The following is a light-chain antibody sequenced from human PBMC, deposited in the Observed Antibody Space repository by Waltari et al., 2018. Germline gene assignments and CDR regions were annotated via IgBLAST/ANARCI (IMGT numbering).Light chain of an antibody. CDR3: ATWDNSLTAVV. Sequence: QSVLTQPPSVSAPPGQKVTISCSGSSSNIGNYLVSWYHQLPGATPKLLIYDNYKRPSAIRDRFSASKSGTSATLDIAGLQIGDEADYYCATWDNSLTAVVFGGGTKLTVL. CDR1: SSNIGNYL. V-gene: IGLV1-51*01. J-gene: IGLJ2*01. CDR2: DNY.